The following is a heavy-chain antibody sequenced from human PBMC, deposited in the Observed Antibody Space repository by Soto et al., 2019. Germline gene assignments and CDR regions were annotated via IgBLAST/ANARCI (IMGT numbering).Heavy chain of an antibody. CDR3: AITYYYGSGSSRYYYYYGMDV. Sequence: ASVKVSCKASGYTFTSYYMHWVRQAPGQGLEWMGIINPSGGSTSYARKFQGRVTMTRDTSTSTVYMELSSLRSEDTAVYYCAITYYYGSGSSRYYYYYGMDVWGQGTTVTVSS. CDR1: GYTFTSYY. J-gene: IGHJ6*02. CDR2: INPSGGST. V-gene: IGHV1-46*03. D-gene: IGHD3-10*01.